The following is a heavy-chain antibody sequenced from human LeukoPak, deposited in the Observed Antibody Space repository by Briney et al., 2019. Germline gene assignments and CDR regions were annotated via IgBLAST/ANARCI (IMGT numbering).Heavy chain of an antibody. Sequence: GGSRRLSCAASGFTFSSYSMNWVRQAPGKGLEWVSSISSSSSYIYYADSVKGRFTISRDNAKNSLYLQMNSLRAEDTAVYYCAREGYDFWSGAFDIWGQGTMVTVSS. CDR3: AREGYDFWSGAFDI. J-gene: IGHJ3*02. CDR1: GFTFSSYS. CDR2: ISSSSSYI. D-gene: IGHD3-3*01. V-gene: IGHV3-21*01.